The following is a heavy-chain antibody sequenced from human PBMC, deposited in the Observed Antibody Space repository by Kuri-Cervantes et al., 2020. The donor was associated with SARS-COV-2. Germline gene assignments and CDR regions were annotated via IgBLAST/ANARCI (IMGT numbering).Heavy chain of an antibody. D-gene: IGHD3-10*01. CDR2: INHSGST. V-gene: IGHV4-34*01. Sequence: SETLSLTCAVYGRSFSGYYWSWIRQPPGKGLEWIGEINHSGSTNYNPSLKSRVTISVDTSKNQFFLKLSSVTAADTAVYYCARFEEFFDYWGQGTLVTVSS. CDR1: GRSFSGYY. CDR3: ARFEEFFDY. J-gene: IGHJ4*02.